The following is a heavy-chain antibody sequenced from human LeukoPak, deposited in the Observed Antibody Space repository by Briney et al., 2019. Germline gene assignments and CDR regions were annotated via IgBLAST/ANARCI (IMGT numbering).Heavy chain of an antibody. Sequence: GGSLRLSCAASGFTFSSYSMNWVRQAPGKRLEWVSSVSSSSAYIYYADSVKGRFTISRDNAKNSLYPQMHSLRAEDTAVYYCATNPYYGSGSYPWRWGQGTLVTVSS. V-gene: IGHV3-21*01. J-gene: IGHJ4*02. CDR3: ATNPYYGSGSYPWR. CDR2: VSSSSAYI. D-gene: IGHD3-10*01. CDR1: GFTFSSYS.